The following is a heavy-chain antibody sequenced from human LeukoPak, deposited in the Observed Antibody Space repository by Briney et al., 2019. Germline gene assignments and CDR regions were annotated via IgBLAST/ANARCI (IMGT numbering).Heavy chain of an antibody. CDR1: GYTFTSYG. Sequence: ASVKVSCKASGYTFTSYGISWVRQAPGQGLEWMGWISAYNGNTNYAQKLQGRVTMTTDTSTSTAYMELWSLRSDDTAVYYCARDHLGKGYSYGYPWGQGTLVTVSS. J-gene: IGHJ5*02. CDR3: ARDHLGKGYSYGYP. V-gene: IGHV1-18*01. CDR2: ISAYNGNT. D-gene: IGHD5-18*01.